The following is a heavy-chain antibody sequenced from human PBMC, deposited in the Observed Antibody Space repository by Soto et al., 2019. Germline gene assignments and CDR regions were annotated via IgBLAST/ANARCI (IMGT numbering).Heavy chain of an antibody. D-gene: IGHD4-4*01. CDR1: GDTFRSYG. Sequence: QVQLVQSGTEVKKPGASVKVSCKASGDTFRSYGISWVRQAPGQGLEGMGWMSGYNGNTHYSQKFQGKVTMTTDTSTSTAYVALRNLRSDDTAVYYCAKADSNYARRFSYYYMDVWGTGTMVTVSS. CDR3: AKADSNYARRFSYYYMDV. V-gene: IGHV1-18*01. CDR2: MSGYNGNT. J-gene: IGHJ6*03.